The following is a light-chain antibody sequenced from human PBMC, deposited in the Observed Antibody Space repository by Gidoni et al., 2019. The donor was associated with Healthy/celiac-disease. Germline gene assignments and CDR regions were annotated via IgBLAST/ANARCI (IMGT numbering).Light chain of an antibody. CDR2: GAS. Sequence: VMTQSPATLSVSPGERATLSCRASQSVSSNLTWYQQKPGQVPGLLIYGASTRATGIPTRFSGSGSGSEFTLTISSLQSEDFAVDYCQQYNNWPPRTFGQGTKVEIK. CDR1: QSVSSN. J-gene: IGKJ1*01. CDR3: QQYNNWPPRT. V-gene: IGKV3-15*01.